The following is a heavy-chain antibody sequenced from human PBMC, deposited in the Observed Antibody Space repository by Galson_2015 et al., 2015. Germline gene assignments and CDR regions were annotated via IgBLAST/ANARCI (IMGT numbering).Heavy chain of an antibody. CDR2: IDWDDDK. CDR3: ARSPWCDYNWYFDL. D-gene: IGHD4-11*01. V-gene: IGHV2-70*01. Sequence: PALVKPPQPLTLTCTFSGFSLSTSGMCVSWIRQPPGKALEWLALIDWDDDKYYSTSLKTRLTISKDTSKNQVVLTMTNMDPVDTATYYCARSPWCDYNWYFDLWGRGTLVTVSS. CDR1: GFSLSTSGMC. J-gene: IGHJ2*01.